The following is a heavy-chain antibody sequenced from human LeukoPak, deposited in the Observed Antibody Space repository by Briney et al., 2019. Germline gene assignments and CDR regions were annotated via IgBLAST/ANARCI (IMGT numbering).Heavy chain of an antibody. V-gene: IGHV7-4-1*02. D-gene: IGHD2-8*01. Sequence: GASVKVSCKASGYTFTSYDINWVRQAPGQGLEWMGWINTNTGNPTYAQGFTGRFVFSLDTSVSTAYLQISSLKAEDTAVYYCARDWILMVYAIEVNWFDPWGQGTLVTVSS. CDR1: GYTFTSYD. J-gene: IGHJ5*02. CDR2: INTNTGNP. CDR3: ARDWILMVYAIEVNWFDP.